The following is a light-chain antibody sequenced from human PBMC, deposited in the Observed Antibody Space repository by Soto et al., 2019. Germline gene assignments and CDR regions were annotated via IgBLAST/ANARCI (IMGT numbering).Light chain of an antibody. CDR1: SSNIGAGYD. CDR3: QSYDSSLSGRYV. V-gene: IGLV1-40*01. Sequence: QSVLTQAPSLSGAPGQRVTISCTGSSSNIGAGYDVHWYQQLPGTAPKLLIYGNSNRPSGVPDRFSGSKSGTSASLAITGLQAEDEADYYCQSYDSSLSGRYVFGTGTKAPS. CDR2: GNS. J-gene: IGLJ1*01.